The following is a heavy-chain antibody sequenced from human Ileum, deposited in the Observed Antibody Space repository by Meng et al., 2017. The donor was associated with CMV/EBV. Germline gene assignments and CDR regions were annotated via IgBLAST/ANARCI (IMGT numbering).Heavy chain of an antibody. CDR3: ARGGLTVVPAAIFWFDP. J-gene: IGHJ5*02. D-gene: IGHD2-2*01. CDR1: YTFTSYD. V-gene: IGHV1-8*01. Sequence: YTFTSYDIKWVRQATGQGLEWMGWMNPNSGNTGYAQKFQGRVTMTRNTSISTAYMELSSLRSEDTAVYYCARGGLTVVPAAIFWFDPWGQGTLVTVSS. CDR2: MNPNSGNT.